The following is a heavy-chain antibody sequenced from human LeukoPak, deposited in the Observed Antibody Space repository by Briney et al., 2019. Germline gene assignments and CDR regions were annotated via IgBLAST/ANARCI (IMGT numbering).Heavy chain of an antibody. D-gene: IGHD6-13*01. V-gene: IGHV4-39*07. CDR2: IFYSGST. J-gene: IGHJ3*02. Sequence: SETLSLTCTVSGGSISSSNYYWGWIRQPPGKGLECIGSIFYSGSTYYNPSLKSRVTISVDTSKNQFSLKLTSVTAADTALYYCARDLYSSRTNDAFVIWGQGTMVTVSS. CDR3: ARDLYSSRTNDAFVI. CDR1: GGSISSSNYY.